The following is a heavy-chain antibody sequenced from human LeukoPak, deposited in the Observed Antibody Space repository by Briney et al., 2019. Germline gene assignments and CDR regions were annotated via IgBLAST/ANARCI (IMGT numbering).Heavy chain of an antibody. V-gene: IGHV1-69*05. CDR1: GGTFSSYA. Sequence: ASVKVSCKASGGTFSSYAISWVRQAPGQGLEWMGRIIPIFGTANYAQKFQGRVTITTDESTSTAYMELSRLRSDDTAVYYCANNRYSGYDLNYWGQGTLVTVSS. D-gene: IGHD5-12*01. CDR2: IIPIFGTA. J-gene: IGHJ4*02. CDR3: ANNRYSGYDLNY.